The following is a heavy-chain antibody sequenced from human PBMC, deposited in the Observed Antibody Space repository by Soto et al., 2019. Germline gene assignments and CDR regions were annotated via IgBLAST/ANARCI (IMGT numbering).Heavy chain of an antibody. Sequence: PGGSLRLSCTGSRFTFSTAWLSWVRQAPGQGLEWVGRIKTKLDGETTAYAAPVKGRFSISRDDSKNTVYLHMNSLTAEDTAVYYCATVGEGSRNWFNPCGQRTRVTVSS. CDR2: IKTKLDGETT. CDR3: ATVGEGSRNWFNP. J-gene: IGHJ5*02. V-gene: IGHV3-15*01. D-gene: IGHD3-3*01. CDR1: RFTFSTAW.